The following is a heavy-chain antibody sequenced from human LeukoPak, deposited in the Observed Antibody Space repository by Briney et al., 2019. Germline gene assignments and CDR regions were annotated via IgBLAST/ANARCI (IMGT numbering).Heavy chain of an antibody. J-gene: IGHJ5*02. CDR1: GYAFTTYH. V-gene: IGHV1-69*05. D-gene: IGHD2-2*01. CDR3: ARDGRDRYCSSTSCSTHWFDP. Sequence: SVKVSCKASGYAFTTYHMHWVRQAPGQGLEWMGGIIPIFGTANYAQKFQGRVTITTDESTSTAYMELSSLRSEDTAVYYCARDGRDRYCSSTSCSTHWFDPWGQGTLVTVSS. CDR2: IIPIFGTA.